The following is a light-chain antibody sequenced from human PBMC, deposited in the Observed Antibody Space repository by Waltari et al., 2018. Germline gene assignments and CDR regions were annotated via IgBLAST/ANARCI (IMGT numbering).Light chain of an antibody. Sequence: SALTQPASVSGSPGQASTISCTGTSRDVGGFNCVSWYHQHPGKAPKLMIYDVSNRPSGVSNRFSGSKSGNTCSLPISGLQAEDEADYYCTSYTISSTVVFGGGTKLTVL. CDR1: SRDVGGFNC. CDR3: TSYTISSTVV. J-gene: IGLJ2*01. CDR2: DVS. V-gene: IGLV2-14*01.